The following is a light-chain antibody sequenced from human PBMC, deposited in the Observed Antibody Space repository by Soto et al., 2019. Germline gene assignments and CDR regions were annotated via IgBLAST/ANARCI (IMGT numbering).Light chain of an antibody. CDR1: SGSIASTY. CDR3: QSYDITNVV. J-gene: IGLJ3*02. CDR2: EDN. Sequence: NFMLTQPHSVSESPGKTVTISCTRSSGSIASTYVQWFQQRPGSAPTIVIYEDNQRPSGVPDRFSGSIDRSSNSASLTISGLKTDDEDDYYCQSYDITNVVFGGGTKLTVL. V-gene: IGLV6-57*04.